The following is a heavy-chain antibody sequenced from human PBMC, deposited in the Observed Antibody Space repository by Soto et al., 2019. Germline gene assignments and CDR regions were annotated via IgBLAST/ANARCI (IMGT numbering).Heavy chain of an antibody. D-gene: IGHD3-16*01. V-gene: IGHV4-31*03. CDR1: GDSISNGGHY. CDR2: IFNNGPT. Sequence: QVQLQESGPGLVNPSQTLSLTCTVSGDSISNGGHYWSWIRQRPGKGLEWIGYIFNNGPTYYNPPLKSRVTISVDTSKNQFSLKVTSATAADTAVYYCARDGAVPYGMDVWGHGTTVTVSS. J-gene: IGHJ6*02. CDR3: ARDGAVPYGMDV.